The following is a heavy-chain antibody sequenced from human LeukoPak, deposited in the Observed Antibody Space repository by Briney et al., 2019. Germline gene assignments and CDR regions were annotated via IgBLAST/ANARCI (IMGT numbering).Heavy chain of an antibody. CDR1: GFTFSSYE. CDR3: ARAPSIVGALDY. V-gene: IGHV3-48*03. Sequence: PGGSLRLSCAASGFTFSSYEMNWVRQAPGKGLEWVSYISSSGSTIYYAGSVKGRFTISRDNAKNSLYLLMNSLRAEDTAVYYCARAPSIVGALDYWGQGTLVTVSS. J-gene: IGHJ4*02. D-gene: IGHD1-26*01. CDR2: ISSSGSTI.